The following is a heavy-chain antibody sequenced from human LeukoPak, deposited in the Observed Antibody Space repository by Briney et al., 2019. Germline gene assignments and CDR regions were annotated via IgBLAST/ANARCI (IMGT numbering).Heavy chain of an antibody. Sequence: GASVKVSCKASGYTFTSYGISWVRQAPGQGLEWMGIINPSGGSTSYAQKFQGRVTITADKSTSTAYMELSSLRSEDTAVYYCASLRRDTAMVNAFDIWGQGTMVTVSS. J-gene: IGHJ3*02. D-gene: IGHD5-18*01. CDR1: GYTFTSYG. V-gene: IGHV1-46*01. CDR2: INPSGGST. CDR3: ASLRRDTAMVNAFDI.